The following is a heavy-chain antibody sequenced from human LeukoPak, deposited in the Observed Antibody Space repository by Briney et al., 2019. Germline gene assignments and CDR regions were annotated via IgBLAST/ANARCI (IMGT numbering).Heavy chain of an antibody. CDR1: GGSFSGYY. J-gene: IGHJ4*02. V-gene: IGHV4-34*01. Sequence: SETLSLTCAVYGGSFSGYYWSWIRQPPGKGLEWIGEINHSGSTNYNPSLKSRVTISVDTSKNQFSLKLSSVTAADTAVYYCARGGKVLRYFDWLLTLDYWGQGTLVTVSS. CDR2: INHSGST. D-gene: IGHD3-9*01. CDR3: ARGGKVLRYFDWLLTLDY.